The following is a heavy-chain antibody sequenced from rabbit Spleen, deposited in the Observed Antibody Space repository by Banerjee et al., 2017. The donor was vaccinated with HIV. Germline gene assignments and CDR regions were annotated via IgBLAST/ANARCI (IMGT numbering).Heavy chain of an antibody. V-gene: IGHV1S45*01. CDR1: GVSFTSNYY. Sequence: QEQLKESGGDLVKPGASLTLTCTASGVSFTSNYYMCWVRQAPGKGLEWIACIDTGSSGFTYFASWAKGRFTISKTSSTTVTLQVTSLTAADTATYFCARDSGTSFSSYGMDLWGPGTLVTVS. D-gene: IGHD8-1*01. CDR2: IDTGSSGFT. CDR3: ARDSGTSFSSYGMDL. J-gene: IGHJ6*01.